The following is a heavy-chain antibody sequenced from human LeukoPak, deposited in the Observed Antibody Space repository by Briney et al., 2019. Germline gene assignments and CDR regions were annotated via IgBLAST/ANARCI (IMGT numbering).Heavy chain of an antibody. Sequence: GGSLRLSCAASGFTFSDYDMNWIHQAPGTGLEWVSYITGSSSSKYYADSVKGRFTISRDNAKNSLYLQMNSLRAEDTAVYYCARPTTSGWYPHWGQGTMVTVSS. CDR1: GFTFSDYD. D-gene: IGHD6-19*01. J-gene: IGHJ3*01. V-gene: IGHV3-48*01. CDR2: ITGSSSSK. CDR3: ARPTTSGWYPH.